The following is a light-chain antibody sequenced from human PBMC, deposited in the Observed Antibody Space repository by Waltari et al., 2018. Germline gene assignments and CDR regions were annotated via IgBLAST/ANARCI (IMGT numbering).Light chain of an antibody. CDR2: KAS. J-gene: IGKJ1*01. CDR3: QQYSDFPWT. CDR1: QSISSW. Sequence: DIQMTQSPSTLSASVGDRVTITCRASQSISSWLAWYQQKPGRAPKLLIYKASNLNRGVPSGFSGSGSGTDFTLTISSRQPDDFATYYCQQYSDFPWTFGQGTKVEVK. V-gene: IGKV1-5*03.